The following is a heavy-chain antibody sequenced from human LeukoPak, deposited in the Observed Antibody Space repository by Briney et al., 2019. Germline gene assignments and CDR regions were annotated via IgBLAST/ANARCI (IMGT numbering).Heavy chain of an antibody. CDR2: INHSGST. CDR1: GGSFSGYY. D-gene: IGHD2-2*02. CDR3: ARVRDCSSTSCHTGGFDY. V-gene: IGHV4-34*01. J-gene: IGHJ4*02. Sequence: SETLSLTCSVYGGSFSGYYWSWIRQPPGKGLEWIGGINHSGSTNYNPSLKRRVTISVDTSKNQFSLKLSSVTAADTAVYYCARVRDCSSTSCHTGGFDYWGQGTLVTVSS.